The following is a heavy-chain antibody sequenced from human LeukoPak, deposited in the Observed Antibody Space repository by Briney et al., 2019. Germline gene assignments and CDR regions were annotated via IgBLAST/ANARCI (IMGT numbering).Heavy chain of an antibody. CDR3: AKRGSESSGWFDL. CDR1: GFTFSSYA. D-gene: IGHD3-22*01. Sequence: GGSLRLSCAASGFTFSSYAMSWVRQAPGKGLEWVSSITGSGAYTNYPDSVRGRFTISRDNSKNTLSLQMNSVRVEDTAVYYCAKRGSESSGWFDLWGRGTLVTVSS. CDR2: ITGSGAYT. J-gene: IGHJ2*01. V-gene: IGHV3-23*01.